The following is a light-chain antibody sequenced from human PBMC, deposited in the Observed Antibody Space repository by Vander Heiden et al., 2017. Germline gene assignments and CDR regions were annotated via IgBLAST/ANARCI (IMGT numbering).Light chain of an antibody. CDR1: KLGDKY. J-gene: IGLJ2*01. CDR3: QAWDSSTAHVV. Sequence: SYELPQPPSVSVSPGQIASITCSGDKLGDKYACWYQQKPGQSPVLVIYQDSKRPSGIPERFSGSNSGNTATLTISGTQAMDEADYYCQAWDSSTAHVVFGGGTKLTVL. CDR2: QDS. V-gene: IGLV3-1*01.